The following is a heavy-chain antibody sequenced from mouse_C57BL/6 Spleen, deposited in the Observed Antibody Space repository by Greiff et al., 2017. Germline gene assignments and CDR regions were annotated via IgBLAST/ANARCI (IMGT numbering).Heavy chain of an antibody. CDR3: ARYPSYDYDVPFDY. D-gene: IGHD2-4*01. V-gene: IGHV1-42*01. J-gene: IGHJ2*01. CDR2: INPSTGGT. CDR1: GYSFTGYY. Sequence: VQLKQSGPELVKPGASVKISCKASGYSFTGYYMNWVKQSPEKSLEWIGEINPSTGGTTYNQKFKAKATLTVDKSSSTAYMQLKSLTSEDSAVYYCARYPSYDYDVPFDYWGQGTTLTVSS.